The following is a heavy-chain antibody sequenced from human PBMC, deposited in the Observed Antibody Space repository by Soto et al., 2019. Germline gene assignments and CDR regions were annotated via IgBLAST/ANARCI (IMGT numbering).Heavy chain of an antibody. V-gene: IGHV3-21*01. D-gene: IGHD3-3*01. CDR3: AKSYYDFGSGYDY. Sequence: PGGVPRLSCTDSAFTFSNYVMHWVRQTPGNVLEXVSSISSRSIYIYYANSVRGRFTISRDNAKKSLDLQMNSLRAEDTAVYYYAKSYYDFGSGYDYWGQGALVTVSS. J-gene: IGHJ4*02. CDR1: AFTFSNYV. CDR2: ISSRSIYI.